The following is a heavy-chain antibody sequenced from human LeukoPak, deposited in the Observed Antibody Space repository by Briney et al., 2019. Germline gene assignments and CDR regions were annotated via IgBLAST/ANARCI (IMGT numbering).Heavy chain of an antibody. V-gene: IGHV3-23*01. J-gene: IGHJ5*02. CDR2: ISGSGGST. D-gene: IGHD5-12*01. CDR3: AKAPTVATIGWFDP. Sequence: GGSLRLSCAAFGFTFISYAMSSVRQPAGNGLEWVSAISGSGGSTYYADSVKGRYPISRDNSKNTLYLQMNSLRAEDTAVYYCAKAPTVATIGWFDPWGQGTLVIVSS. CDR1: GFTFISYA.